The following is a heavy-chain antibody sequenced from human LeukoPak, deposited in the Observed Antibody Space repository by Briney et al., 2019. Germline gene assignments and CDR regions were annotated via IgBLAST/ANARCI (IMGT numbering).Heavy chain of an antibody. J-gene: IGHJ6*03. V-gene: IGHV4-4*07. CDR3: ARERRDGYNYDYYYYYMDV. D-gene: IGHD5-24*01. CDR1: GGSISSYY. CDR2: IYTSGST. Sequence: PSETLSLTCTVSGGSISSYYWSWIRQPAGKGLEWIGRIYTSGSTNYNPSLKSRVTMSVDTPKNQLSLKLSSVTAADTAVYYCARERRDGYNYDYYYYYMDVWGKGTTVTVSS.